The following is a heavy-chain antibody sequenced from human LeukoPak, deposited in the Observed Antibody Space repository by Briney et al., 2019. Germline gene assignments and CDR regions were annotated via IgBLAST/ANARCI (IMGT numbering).Heavy chain of an antibody. Sequence: SGGSLRLSCAASGFTFSSYAMSWVRQAPGKGLEWVSAISGSGGSTYYADSVKGRFAISRDKSKNTMYLQMNSLRADDTAVYYCAKDPLVVVTAVLDYWGQGTLVTVSS. J-gene: IGHJ4*02. D-gene: IGHD2-21*02. CDR1: GFTFSSYA. CDR2: ISGSGGST. V-gene: IGHV3-23*01. CDR3: AKDPLVVVTAVLDY.